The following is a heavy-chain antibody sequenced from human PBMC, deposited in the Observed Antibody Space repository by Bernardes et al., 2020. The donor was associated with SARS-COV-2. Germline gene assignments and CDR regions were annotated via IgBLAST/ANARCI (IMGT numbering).Heavy chain of an antibody. Sequence: GGSLRLSRAASGFTVSSNYMSWVRQAPGKGLEWVSVIYSGGSTYYADSVKGRFTISRDNSKNTLYLQMNSLRAEDTAVYYCAREGKYSNYVWTDAFDIWGQGTMVTVSS. V-gene: IGHV3-53*01. D-gene: IGHD4-4*01. CDR3: AREGKYSNYVWTDAFDI. J-gene: IGHJ3*02. CDR2: IYSGGST. CDR1: GFTVSSNY.